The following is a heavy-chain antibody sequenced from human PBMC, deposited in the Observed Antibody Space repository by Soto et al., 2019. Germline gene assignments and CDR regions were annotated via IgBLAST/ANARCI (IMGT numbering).Heavy chain of an antibody. Sequence: EVQLLESGGGLVQPGGSLRLSCAVSGFIISDYGVTWVRQAPGKGLEWVSGFSGGGGGTFYADSVKGRFTISRYDPKNTAYLQMDSLRVEDTAVYYCARDLAWKRGKVGRYYYGMDVWGQGTTVTVSS. D-gene: IGHD1-1*01. CDR1: GFIISDYG. J-gene: IGHJ6*02. CDR2: FSGGGGGT. V-gene: IGHV3-23*01. CDR3: ARDLAWKRGKVGRYYYGMDV.